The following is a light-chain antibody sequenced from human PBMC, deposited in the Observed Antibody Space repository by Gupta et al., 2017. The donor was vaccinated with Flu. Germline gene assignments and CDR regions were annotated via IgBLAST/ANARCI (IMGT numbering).Light chain of an antibody. CDR1: QSVSRY. CDR3: QHENPYPVT. J-gene: IGKJ1*01. V-gene: IGKV1-5*03. CDR2: KAS. Sequence: DIQMTQSPSTLSASVGDRVNITCRASQSVSRYLAWYQQKAGKAPKLLIYKASGLENGVPSRFSGSGSGTEFTLTISSLQPDDFATYYCQHENPYPVTFGQGTKVEIK.